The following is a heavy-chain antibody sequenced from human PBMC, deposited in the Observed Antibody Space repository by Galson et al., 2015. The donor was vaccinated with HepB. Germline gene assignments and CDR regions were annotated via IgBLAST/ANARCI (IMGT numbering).Heavy chain of an antibody. CDR1: GFTFSSYW. V-gene: IGHV3-7*01. Sequence: LRLSCAASGFTFSSYWMSWVRQAPGKGLEWVANIKQDGSEKYYVDSVKGRFTISRDNAKNSLYLQMNSLRAEDTAVYYCARVRGYYDSSGYFNWFDPWGQGTLVTVSS. D-gene: IGHD3-22*01. CDR3: ARVRGYYDSSGYFNWFDP. CDR2: IKQDGSEK. J-gene: IGHJ5*02.